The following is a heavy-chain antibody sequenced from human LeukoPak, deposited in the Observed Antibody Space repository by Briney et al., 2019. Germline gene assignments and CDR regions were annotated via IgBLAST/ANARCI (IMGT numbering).Heavy chain of an antibody. CDR3: ARGRSGLAAAGTYDY. J-gene: IGHJ4*02. CDR1: GYTFTSPD. Sequence: ASVKVSCKASGYTFTSPDINWVRQAAGQGLEWMGWINPNSGRTGYAQKFQGRVTMTANTSISTAYMELSSLRFDGTAVYYCARGRSGLAAAGTYDYWGQGTLITVSS. CDR2: INPNSGRT. V-gene: IGHV1-8*01. D-gene: IGHD6-13*01.